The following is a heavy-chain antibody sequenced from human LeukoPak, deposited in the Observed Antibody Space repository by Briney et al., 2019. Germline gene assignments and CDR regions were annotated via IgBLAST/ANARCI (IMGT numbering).Heavy chain of an antibody. CDR2: LTGGDGGT. Sequence: PGGSLRLSCAASGFTFSTYAMSWVRQAPGKGLEWVSGLTGGDGGTSYADSVKGRFTISRDNSKNTLYLQMNSLRAEDTAVYYCAKDKGAVTGTFDYWGQGTLVTVSS. D-gene: IGHD1-14*01. CDR3: AKDKGAVTGTFDY. CDR1: GFTFSTYA. J-gene: IGHJ4*02. V-gene: IGHV3-23*01.